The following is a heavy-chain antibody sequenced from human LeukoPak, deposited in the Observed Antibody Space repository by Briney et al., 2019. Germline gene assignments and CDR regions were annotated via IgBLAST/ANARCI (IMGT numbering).Heavy chain of an antibody. Sequence: GGSLRLSCAASGSTFSSYAMSWVRQAPGKGLEWVSAISGSGGSTYYADSVKGRFTISRDNSKNTLYLQMNSLRAEDTAVYYCAKLGGRYDFWSGYRYPYDYWGQGTLVTVSS. CDR3: AKLGGRYDFWSGYRYPYDY. V-gene: IGHV3-23*01. CDR1: GSTFSSYA. CDR2: ISGSGGST. D-gene: IGHD3-3*01. J-gene: IGHJ4*02.